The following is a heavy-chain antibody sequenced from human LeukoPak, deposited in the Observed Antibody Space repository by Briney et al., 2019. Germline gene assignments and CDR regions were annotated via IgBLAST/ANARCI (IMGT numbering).Heavy chain of an antibody. CDR1: GFTFRGSW. J-gene: IGHJ4*02. CDR2: INSDGSIT. V-gene: IGHV3-74*01. Sequence: PGGPLRLSCAASGFTFRGSWMHWVRQAPGKGLVWVSRINSDGSITNYADSVRGRFTISRDNAKNTLYLQMSTLRAEDTAVYYCTREGWGLDYWGQGTLVTVSS. CDR3: TREGWGLDY. D-gene: IGHD2-21*02.